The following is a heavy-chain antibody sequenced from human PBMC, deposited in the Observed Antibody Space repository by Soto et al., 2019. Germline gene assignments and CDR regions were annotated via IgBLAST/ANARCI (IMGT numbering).Heavy chain of an antibody. Sequence: GGSLRLSCAASGFTFSSYAMSWVRQAPGKGLEWFSAISGSGGSTYSADSVKGRFTISRDNSENTLYLQMNSLRAEDTAVYYCANVPPAAGTDIPGEYFQHWGQGTLVTVSS. CDR2: ISGSGGST. CDR3: ANVPPAAGTDIPGEYFQH. J-gene: IGHJ1*01. CDR1: GFTFSSYA. V-gene: IGHV3-23*01. D-gene: IGHD6-13*01.